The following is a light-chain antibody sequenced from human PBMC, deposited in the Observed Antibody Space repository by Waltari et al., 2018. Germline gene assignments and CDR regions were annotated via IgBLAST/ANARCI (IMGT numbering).Light chain of an antibody. CDR3: QQRSDWLVT. CDR1: QSVYSF. J-gene: IGKJ4*01. CDR2: DAL. V-gene: IGKV3-11*01. Sequence: EIVLTKSPATLSLSPGEGATLSCRASQSVYSFLAWYQHTPGQAPSLLIFDALNRATGIPARFSGSGSGTDFTLTISSLEPEDFAVYYCQQRSDWLVTFGGGTRVEIK.